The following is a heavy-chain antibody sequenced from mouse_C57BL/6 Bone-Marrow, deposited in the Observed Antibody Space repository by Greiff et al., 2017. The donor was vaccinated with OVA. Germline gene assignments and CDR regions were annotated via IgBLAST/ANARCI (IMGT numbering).Heavy chain of an antibody. V-gene: IGHV5-6*01. CDR2: ISSGGSYT. CDR3: ARGAHFDY. CDR1: GFTFSSYG. Sequence: EVKLVESGGDLVKPGGSLKLSCAASGFTFSSYGMSWVRQTPDKRLEWVATISSGGSYTYYPDSVKGRFTISRDNAKNTLFLHMSSLKSEDTAMYYCARGAHFDYWGQGTTLTVSS. J-gene: IGHJ2*01.